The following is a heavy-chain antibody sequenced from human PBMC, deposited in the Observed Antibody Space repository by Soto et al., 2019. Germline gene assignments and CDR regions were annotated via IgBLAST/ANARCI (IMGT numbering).Heavy chain of an antibody. Sequence: SETLSLTCTVSGGSISSYYWSWIRQPPGKGLEWIGYIYYSGSTNYNPSLKSRVTISVDTSKNQFSLKLSSVTAADTAVYYCARLKQQLVRSYYYMDVWGKGTTVTVSS. CDR1: GGSISSYY. J-gene: IGHJ6*03. CDR3: ARLKQQLVRSYYYMDV. D-gene: IGHD6-13*01. V-gene: IGHV4-59*08. CDR2: IYYSGST.